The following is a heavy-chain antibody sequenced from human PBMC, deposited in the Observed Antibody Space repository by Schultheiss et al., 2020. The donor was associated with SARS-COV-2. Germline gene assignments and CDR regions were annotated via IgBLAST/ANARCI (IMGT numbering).Heavy chain of an antibody. J-gene: IGHJ3*02. Sequence: GGSLRLSCVASGFTFSSYWMHWVRQAPGKGLVWVSAISGTGGSTYYADSVKGRFTISRDNSKNTLYLQMNSLRAEDTTVYYCARGGEEDAFDIWGQGTMVTVSS. CDR2: ISGTGGST. D-gene: IGHD3-10*01. CDR1: GFTFSSYW. CDR3: ARGGEEDAFDI. V-gene: IGHV3-23*01.